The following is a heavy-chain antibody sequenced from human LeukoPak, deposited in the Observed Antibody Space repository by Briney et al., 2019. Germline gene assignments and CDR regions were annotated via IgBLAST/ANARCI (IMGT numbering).Heavy chain of an antibody. D-gene: IGHD6-13*01. J-gene: IGHJ3*02. Sequence: SETLSLTCTVSGGSISSGGYYWSWIRQPPGKGLEWIGYIYHSGSTYYNPSLKSRVTISVDRSKNQFSLKLSSVTAADTAVYYCARDRGTAAAGTPLGAFDIWGQGTMVTVSS. V-gene: IGHV4-30-2*01. CDR1: GGSISSGGYY. CDR2: IYHSGST. CDR3: ARDRGTAAAGTPLGAFDI.